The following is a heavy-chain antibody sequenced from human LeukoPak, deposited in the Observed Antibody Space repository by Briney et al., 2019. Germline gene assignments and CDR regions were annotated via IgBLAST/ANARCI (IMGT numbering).Heavy chain of an antibody. CDR3: AKPRLRGGYLFDY. D-gene: IGHD5-12*01. CDR2: VSDDGSNK. J-gene: IGHJ4*02. CDR1: GFTFSSYG. Sequence: LGGSLRLSCAASGFTFSSYGMHWVRLAPGKGLEWMAVVSDDGSNKYYEDSVRGRFTISRDNSKNTLYLQMSSLRDEDTAVYYCAKPRLRGGYLFDYWGQGTLVTVSS. V-gene: IGHV3-30*18.